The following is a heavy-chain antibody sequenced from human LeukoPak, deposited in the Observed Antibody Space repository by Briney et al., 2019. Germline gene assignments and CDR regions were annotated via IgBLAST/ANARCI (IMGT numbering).Heavy chain of an antibody. CDR2: IYYSGST. Sequence: SETLSLTCTISGGSISSHYWSWIRQPPGKGLEWIGYIYYSGSTNYNPSLKSRVTISVDTSKNQFSLKLSSVTAADTAVYYCARDWSGGGDYGSGGGMDVWGQGTTVTVSS. CDR3: ARDWSGGGDYGSGGGMDV. V-gene: IGHV4-59*11. D-gene: IGHD4-17*01. CDR1: GGSISSHY. J-gene: IGHJ6*02.